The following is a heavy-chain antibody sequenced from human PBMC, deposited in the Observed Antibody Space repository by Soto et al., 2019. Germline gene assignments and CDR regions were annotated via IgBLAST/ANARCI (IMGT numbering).Heavy chain of an antibody. CDR1: GFTFSNFA. CDR3: AKDWSEWVIRSFDAVAF. D-gene: IGHD3-3*01. J-gene: IGHJ3*01. V-gene: IGHV3-23*01. Sequence: EVQLLESGGGLVQPGGSMRLSCAASGFTFSNFAMSWVRQAPGKGLEWVSGISGSGGATWYAESVKGRFTISRDNSKNTLDLQISSLRAEDTAVYYCAKDWSEWVIRSFDAVAFWGQGTLVAVSS. CDR2: ISGSGGAT.